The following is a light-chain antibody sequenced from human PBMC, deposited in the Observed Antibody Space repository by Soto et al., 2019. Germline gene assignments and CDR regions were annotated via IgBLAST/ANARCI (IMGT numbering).Light chain of an antibody. J-gene: IGKJ1*01. CDR1: QSISKY. CDR3: QQSYSTWT. CDR2: GAS. V-gene: IGKV1-39*01. Sequence: DIQMTQSPSSLSASVGDRVTITCRTSQSISKYLNWYQQKPGKAPKILIYGASSLQSGVPSRFSGNGSGTDFPLTISSLQPGDFATYYCQQSYSTWTFGQGTKVEMK.